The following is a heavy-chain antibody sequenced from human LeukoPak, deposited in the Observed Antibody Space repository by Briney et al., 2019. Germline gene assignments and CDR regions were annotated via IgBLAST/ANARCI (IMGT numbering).Heavy chain of an antibody. V-gene: IGHV3-74*01. CDR2: IDSDGSST. J-gene: IGHJ4*02. D-gene: IGHD3-10*01. CDR3: AKDPWFGESGFDY. Sequence: PPGGSLRLSCAASGFTFSSYWMHWVRQAPGKGLVWVSRIDSDGSSTNYADSVKGRFTISRDNAKNTLYLQMNSLRAEDTAVYYCAKDPWFGESGFDYWGQGTLVTVSS. CDR1: GFTFSSYW.